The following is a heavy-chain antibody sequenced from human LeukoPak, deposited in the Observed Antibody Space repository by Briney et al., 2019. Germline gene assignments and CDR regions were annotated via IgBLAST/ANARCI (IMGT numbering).Heavy chain of an antibody. CDR3: AKLTRGYSDY. CDR2: IGGSGDST. J-gene: IGHJ4*02. CDR1: GFTFSNYA. D-gene: IGHD3-22*01. Sequence: PGGSPRLSCAASGFTFSNYAMNWVRQAPGKGLEWVSTIGGSGDSTYYADSVKGRFTISRDNSKNTLYLQMNSLRAEDTAVYYCAKLTRGYSDYWGQGTLVTVSS. V-gene: IGHV3-23*01.